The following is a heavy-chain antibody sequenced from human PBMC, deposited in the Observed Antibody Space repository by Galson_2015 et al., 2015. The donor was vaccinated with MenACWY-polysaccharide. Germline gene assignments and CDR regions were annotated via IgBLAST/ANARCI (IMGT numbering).Heavy chain of an antibody. CDR2: IYSGGST. Sequence: SLRLSCAASAFTVSSNHMSWVRQAPGKGLEWVSVIYSGGSTYYADSVKGRFTISRDNSKNTVYLQMNSLRAEDTALYYCARLAVDNYFDYWGQGTLVAVSS. CDR3: ARLAVDNYFDY. CDR1: AFTVSSNH. D-gene: IGHD6-19*01. V-gene: IGHV3-66*01. J-gene: IGHJ4*02.